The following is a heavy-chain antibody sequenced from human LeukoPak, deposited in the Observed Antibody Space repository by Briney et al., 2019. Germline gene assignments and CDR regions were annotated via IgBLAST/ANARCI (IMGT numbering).Heavy chain of an antibody. D-gene: IGHD6-19*01. CDR1: GGTFSSYA. V-gene: IGHV1-69*04. CDR2: IIPILGIA. CDR3: ARADSSGLLDY. J-gene: IGHJ4*02. Sequence: ASVEVSCKASGGTFSSYAISWVRQAPGQGLEWMGRIIPILGIANYAQKFQGRVTITADKSTSTAYMELSSLRSEDTAVYYCARADSSGLLDYWGQGTLVTVSS.